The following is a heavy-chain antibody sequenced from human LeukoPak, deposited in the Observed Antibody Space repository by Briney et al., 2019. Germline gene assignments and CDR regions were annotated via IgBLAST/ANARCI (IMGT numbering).Heavy chain of an antibody. J-gene: IGHJ3*02. CDR2: NSSSGSTI. CDR1: GFTFSSYG. D-gene: IGHD3-10*01. CDR3: ATITMVRGTDAFDI. Sequence: PGGSLRLSCAASGFTFSSYGMNWVRQAPGKGLEWVSYNSSSGSTIYYADSVKGRFTISRDNAKNSLYLQMNSLRAEDTAVYYCATITMVRGTDAFDIWGQGTMVTVSS. V-gene: IGHV3-48*03.